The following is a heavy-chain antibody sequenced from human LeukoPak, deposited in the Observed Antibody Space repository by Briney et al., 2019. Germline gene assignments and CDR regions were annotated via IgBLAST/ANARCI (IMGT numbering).Heavy chain of an antibody. J-gene: IGHJ4*02. V-gene: IGHV4-61*02. CDR3: ARGEAVAGN. CDR1: GGSISSGSYY. CDR2: IYTSGST. D-gene: IGHD6-19*01. Sequence: SETLSLTCTVSGGSISSGSYYWSWIRQPAGKGLEWIGRIYTSGSTNYNPSLKSRVTISVDTSKNQFSLKLSSVTAADTAVYYCARGEAVAGNWGQGTLVTVSS.